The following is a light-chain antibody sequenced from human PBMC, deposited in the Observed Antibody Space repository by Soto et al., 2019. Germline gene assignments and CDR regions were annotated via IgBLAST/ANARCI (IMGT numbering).Light chain of an antibody. CDR1: QSVSSN. J-gene: IGKJ5*01. CDR3: QQYNNWTPIT. V-gene: IGKV3-15*01. Sequence: EIVMTQSAATLSVSPVERATVSCSASQSVSSNLAWYQQKPGQAPRLLIYGASTRATGIPARFSGSGSGTEFTLTISSLQSEDFAVYYCQQYNNWTPITFGQGTRLVIK. CDR2: GAS.